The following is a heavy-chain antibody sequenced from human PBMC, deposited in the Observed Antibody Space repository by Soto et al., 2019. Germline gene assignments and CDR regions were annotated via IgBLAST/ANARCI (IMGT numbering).Heavy chain of an antibody. J-gene: IGHJ4*02. D-gene: IGHD2-2*01. CDR1: GFTFSDYW. Sequence: GGSLRLSCYASGFTFSDYWMSWVRQAPGKGPEWVANIKFDGSEKQYVDSVRGRFTISRDNSRSSLSLQMNSLRAGDTAVYYCVKDGGYCSSSTCYAPRNHYFDSWGQGTLVTVSS. CDR3: VKDGGYCSSSTCYAPRNHYFDS. CDR2: IKFDGSEK. V-gene: IGHV3-7*03.